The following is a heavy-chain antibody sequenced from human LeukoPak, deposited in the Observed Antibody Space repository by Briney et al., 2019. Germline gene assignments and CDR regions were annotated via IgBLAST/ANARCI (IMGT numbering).Heavy chain of an antibody. CDR1: GFTFGDYA. Sequence: GGSLRLSCTASGFTFGDYAMSWVRQAPGKGLEWLSIIYSDDSTYYPDSVKGRFTIYRDNSKNTVYLQLNSLRAEDTAVYYCAKIVVIPGSDYFDSWGQGTLVTVSS. J-gene: IGHJ4*02. V-gene: IGHV3-53*01. D-gene: IGHD3-22*01. CDR3: AKIVVIPGSDYFDS. CDR2: IYSDDST.